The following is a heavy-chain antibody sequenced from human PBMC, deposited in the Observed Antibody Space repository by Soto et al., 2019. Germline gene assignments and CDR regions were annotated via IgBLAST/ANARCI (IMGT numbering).Heavy chain of an antibody. Sequence: PSETLSLTCTVSGGSSSSGGYYWSWIRQHPGKGLEWIGYIYYSGSTYYNPSLKSRVTISVDTSKNQFSLKLSSVTAADTAVYYCARDNGESYCSSTSCYTKGYGMDVWGQGTTVTVSS. CDR2: IYYSGST. J-gene: IGHJ6*02. CDR1: GGSSSSGGYY. D-gene: IGHD2-2*02. V-gene: IGHV4-31*02. CDR3: ARDNGESYCSSTSCYTKGYGMDV.